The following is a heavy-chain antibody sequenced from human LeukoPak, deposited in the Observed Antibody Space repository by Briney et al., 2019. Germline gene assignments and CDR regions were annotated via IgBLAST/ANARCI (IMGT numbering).Heavy chain of an antibody. D-gene: IGHD2-21*02. J-gene: IGHJ4*02. Sequence: SETLSLTCAVYGGSFSGYYWSWIRQPPGKGLEWIGEINPSGSTNYNPSLKSRVSISVDTSKNQFSLKLSSVTAADTAVYYCATQYGGDFSFNYWGQGTLVTVSS. CDR2: INPSGST. V-gene: IGHV4-34*01. CDR3: ATQYGGDFSFNY. CDR1: GGSFSGYY.